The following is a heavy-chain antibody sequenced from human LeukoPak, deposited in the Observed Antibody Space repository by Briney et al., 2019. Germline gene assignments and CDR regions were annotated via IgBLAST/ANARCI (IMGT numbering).Heavy chain of an antibody. CDR1: GDSISSSSYC. Sequence: SETLSLTCTVSGDSISSSSYCWDWIRQPPGKGLEWIGNIYNSANTHYNPSLKTRITMSVDTSKNQFSLKLNSVTAADTGIYYCARHSRSAYTGYENAFDMWGQGTMVTVSS. CDR2: IYNSANT. CDR3: ARHSRSAYTGYENAFDM. V-gene: IGHV4-39*01. J-gene: IGHJ3*02. D-gene: IGHD5-12*01.